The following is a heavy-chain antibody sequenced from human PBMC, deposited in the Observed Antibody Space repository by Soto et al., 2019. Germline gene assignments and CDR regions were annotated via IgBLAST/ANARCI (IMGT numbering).Heavy chain of an antibody. CDR2: IIPRYGTA. CDR1: GGIFSSNT. Sequence: QVYLVQSGAEVKKPGSSVNISCKASGGIFSSNTINWVRQAAGQGLEWMGGIIPRYGTANYAEKFQGRVTITAAKSTKTEYMELTSLRSEDTAVYYCASKAACGGDCYAFDSWGQGTLVTVSS. CDR3: ASKAACGGDCYAFDS. D-gene: IGHD2-21*02. J-gene: IGHJ4*02. V-gene: IGHV1-69*06.